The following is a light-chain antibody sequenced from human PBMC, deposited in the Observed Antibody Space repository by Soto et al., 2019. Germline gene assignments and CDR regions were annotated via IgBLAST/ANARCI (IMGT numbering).Light chain of an antibody. J-gene: IGKJ2*01. CDR1: QGINNW. V-gene: IGKV1-12*01. Sequence: DIQMTQSPSSVSASVGDRVTITCRASQGINNWLAWYQEKPGKAPKLLIYAASNLQSGVPSRFSGSGAGTDFTLTISRMQPEYCETYYCHQSNSFQSTFGRETKLEIK. CDR2: AAS. CDR3: HQSNSFQST.